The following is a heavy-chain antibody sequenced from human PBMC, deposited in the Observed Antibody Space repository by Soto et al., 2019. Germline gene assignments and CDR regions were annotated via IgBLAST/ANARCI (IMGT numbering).Heavy chain of an antibody. CDR3: ASHLRPTNWGGGYFDY. J-gene: IGHJ4*02. Sequence: GGSLRLSCAASGIIFNGFGMHWVRQVPGKGLEWVAVIRYDGSNIYYADSLKSRVTISVDTSKNQFSLKLTSVTAADTAVYYCASHLRPTNWGGGYFDYWGQGPLVTVSS. CDR2: IRYDGSNI. D-gene: IGHD7-27*01. CDR1: GIIFNGFG. V-gene: IGHV3-33*01.